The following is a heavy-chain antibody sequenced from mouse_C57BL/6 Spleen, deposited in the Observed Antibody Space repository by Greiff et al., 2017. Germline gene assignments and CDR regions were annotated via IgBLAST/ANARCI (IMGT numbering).Heavy chain of an antibody. CDR1: GFTFSDYG. J-gene: IGHJ4*01. D-gene: IGHD4-1*01. V-gene: IGHV5-17*01. Sequence: EVKVVESGGGLVKPGGSLKLSCAASGFTFSDYGMHWVRQAPEKGLEWVAYISSGSSTIYYADTVKGRFTISRDNAKNTLFLQMTSLRSEDTAMYYCARHGTDYAMDYWGQGTSVTVSS. CDR3: ARHGTDYAMDY. CDR2: ISSGSSTI.